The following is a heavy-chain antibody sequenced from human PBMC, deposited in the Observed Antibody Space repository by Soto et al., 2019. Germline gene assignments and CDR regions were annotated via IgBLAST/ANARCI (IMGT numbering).Heavy chain of an antibody. CDR3: ARVGSGWYYFDY. J-gene: IGHJ4*02. Sequence: PSETLSHTCTDSDGSISSYYGSWIRQPPGKGLEWIGYIYYSGSTNYNPSLKSRVTISVDTSKNQFSLKLSSVTAADTAVYYCARVGSGWYYFDYWGQGTLVTVSS. CDR2: IYYSGST. CDR1: DGSISSYY. V-gene: IGHV4-59*01. D-gene: IGHD6-19*01.